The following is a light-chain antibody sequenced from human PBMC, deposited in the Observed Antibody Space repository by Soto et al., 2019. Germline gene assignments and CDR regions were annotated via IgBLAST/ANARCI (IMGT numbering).Light chain of an antibody. J-gene: IGKJ1*01. CDR3: QHYGISRT. V-gene: IGKV3-20*01. CDR2: AIS. CDR1: QSLNSNY. Sequence: EIVLTQSPGTLSLSAGQRATLTCRASQSLNSNYLAWYQHKSGQAPRLLIYAISSRAPGIPDTFSGSGSGTDFTLTISRLEPGDFAVYYCQHYGISRTFGQGTKVDIK.